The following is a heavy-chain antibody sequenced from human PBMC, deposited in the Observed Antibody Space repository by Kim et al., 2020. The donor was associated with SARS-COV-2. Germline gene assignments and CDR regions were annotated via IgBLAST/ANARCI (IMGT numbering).Heavy chain of an antibody. J-gene: IGHJ4*02. Sequence: GGSLRLSCAASGFTFSSYAMSWVRQAPGKGLEWVSAISGSGGSTYYADSVKGRFTISRDNSKNTLYLQMNSLRAEDTAVYYCAKLTPATAALGTRYVDYWGQGTLVTVSS. CDR1: GFTFSSYA. CDR2: ISGSGGST. D-gene: IGHD2-21*02. V-gene: IGHV3-23*01. CDR3: AKLTPATAALGTRYVDY.